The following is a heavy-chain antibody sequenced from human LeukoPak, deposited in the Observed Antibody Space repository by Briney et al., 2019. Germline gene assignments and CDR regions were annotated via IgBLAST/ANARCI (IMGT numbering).Heavy chain of an antibody. V-gene: IGHV3-33*01. J-gene: IGHJ4*02. D-gene: IGHD3-16*01. CDR3: ARDRAYYDYAQEFDY. Sequence: GGSLRLSCAASGFTFSSYGMHWVRQAPGKGLEWVAVIWYDGSNKYYADSVKGRFTISRDNSKNTLYLQMNSLRAEDTAVYYCARDRAYYDYAQEFDYWGQGTLVTVSS. CDR1: GFTFSSYG. CDR2: IWYDGSNK.